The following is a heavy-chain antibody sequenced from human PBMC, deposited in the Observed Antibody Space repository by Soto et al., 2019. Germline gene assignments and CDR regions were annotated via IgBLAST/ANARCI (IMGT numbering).Heavy chain of an antibody. Sequence: QVQLVESGGGVVQPGKSLRLSCAASGFTYSSYGMHWVRQAPGKGLEWVAIIWYDGSNKYYADSVKGRFTISRDNSKNTQYLQMNSLRAEDTAVYYCARESASKAVDIWGQGTMVTVSS. CDR1: GFTYSSYG. D-gene: IGHD3-3*01. V-gene: IGHV3-33*01. CDR3: ARESASKAVDI. CDR2: IWYDGSNK. J-gene: IGHJ3*02.